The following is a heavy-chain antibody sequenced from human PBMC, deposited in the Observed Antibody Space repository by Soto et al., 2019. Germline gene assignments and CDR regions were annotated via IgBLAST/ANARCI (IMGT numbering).Heavy chain of an antibody. D-gene: IGHD4-17*01. CDR3: AKDAVSGDGVWLAHD. V-gene: IGHV3-23*01. Sequence: EVQLLESGGGLVQAGGSLRLSCAASGFPFSSYAIIWIRQAPGRGLEWVSGLYGSGRGIHYADSVKGRFTISRDNSAYSVYLQMNNLIVEDTATYYCAKDAVSGDGVWLAHDWGQGTVVTVSS. J-gene: IGHJ4*02. CDR2: LYGSGRGI. CDR1: GFPFSSYA.